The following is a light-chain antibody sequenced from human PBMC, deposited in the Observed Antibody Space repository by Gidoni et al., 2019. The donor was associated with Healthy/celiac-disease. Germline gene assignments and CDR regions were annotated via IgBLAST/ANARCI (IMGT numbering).Light chain of an antibody. CDR1: QSVSSSY. Sequence: ELVLTQSPGTLSLSPGERATLSCRASQSVSSSYLAWYQQKPGQAPRLLIYGASSRATGIPDRFSGSGSGTDFDLTISRLAPEDFTVYYCQQYGSSPRTFGHGTKVEIK. J-gene: IGKJ1*01. CDR3: QQYGSSPRT. CDR2: GAS. V-gene: IGKV3-20*01.